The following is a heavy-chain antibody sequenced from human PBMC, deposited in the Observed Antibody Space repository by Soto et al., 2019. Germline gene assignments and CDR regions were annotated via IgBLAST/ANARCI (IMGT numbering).Heavy chain of an antibody. CDR1: GFTFSSYS. V-gene: IGHV3-21*04. Sequence: GGSLRLSCTASGFTFSSYSMNWVRQAPGKGLEWVSSISSSSSYIYYADPEKGRFTISRDNAKNSLFLQMNSLRAEDTAVYYCSGGRERLSFGGLVCYYVMVGRANATKVTVTS. J-gene: IGHJ6*04. CDR3: SGGRERLSFGGLVCYYVMVG. D-gene: IGHD3-10*01. CDR2: ISSSSSYI.